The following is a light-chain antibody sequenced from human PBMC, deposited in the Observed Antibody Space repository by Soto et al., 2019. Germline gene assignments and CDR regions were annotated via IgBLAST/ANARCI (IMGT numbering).Light chain of an antibody. CDR3: QQSYCTPLT. Sequence: DIQMTQSPSSLSASVGDRVTITCRASQSISSYLNWYQQKPGKAPKLLFYAASSLQSGVPSRFSGSGSGTDFTLTISSLQPEDFATYYCQQSYCTPLTFGGGTKVEIK. V-gene: IGKV1-39*01. CDR2: AAS. CDR1: QSISSY. J-gene: IGKJ4*01.